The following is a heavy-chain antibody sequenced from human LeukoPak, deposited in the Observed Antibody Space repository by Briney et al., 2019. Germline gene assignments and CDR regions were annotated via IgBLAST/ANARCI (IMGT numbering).Heavy chain of an antibody. CDR1: GGSFSGYY. D-gene: IGHD2-15*01. CDR2: INHSGST. Sequence: SETLSLTCAVDGGSFSGYYWSWIRQPPGKGLEWIGEINHSGSTNYNPSLKSRVTISVDTSKNQFSLKLSSVTAADTAVYYCARFIVVVVAATGFDPWGQGTLVTVSS. CDR3: ARFIVVVVAATGFDP. V-gene: IGHV4-34*01. J-gene: IGHJ5*02.